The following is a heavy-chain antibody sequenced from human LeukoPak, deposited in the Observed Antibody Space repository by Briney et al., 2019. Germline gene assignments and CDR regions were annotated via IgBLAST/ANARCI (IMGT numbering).Heavy chain of an antibody. Sequence: SQTLSLTCTVSGGSISSGSYYWSWIRQPAGKGLEWIGRIYTSGSTNYNPSLKSRVTISVDTSKNQFSLKLSSVTAADTAVYYCARDQGQRPFDYWGQGTLVTVSS. CDR3: ARDQGQRPFDY. V-gene: IGHV4-61*02. CDR1: GGSISSGSYY. J-gene: IGHJ4*02. CDR2: IYTSGST.